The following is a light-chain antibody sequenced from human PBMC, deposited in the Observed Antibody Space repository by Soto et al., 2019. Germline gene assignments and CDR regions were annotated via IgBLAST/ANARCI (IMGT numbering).Light chain of an antibody. Sequence: QTVVTQPPSAAGTPGQGVTISCSCSSSDIGSNTVNWYRQRPGTAPKLVIYFNNQRPSGVPDRFTGSKSGTSASLASSGLNSEDEAQYYCAAWDDSRNVPAFGGGTKRTAL. CDR1: SSDIGSNT. J-gene: IGLJ3*02. V-gene: IGLV1-44*01. CDR2: FNN. CDR3: AAWDDSRNVPA.